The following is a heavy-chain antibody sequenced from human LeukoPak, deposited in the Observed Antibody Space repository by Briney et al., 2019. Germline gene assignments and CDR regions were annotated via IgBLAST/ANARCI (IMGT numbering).Heavy chain of an antibody. CDR1: GYTFTSYY. Sequence: ASVKVSCKASGYTFTSYYMHWVRQAPGKGLEWMGGFDPEDGETIYAQKFQGRVTMTEDTSTDTAYMELSSLRSEDTAVYYCATWYYYDSSGYYFPYWGQGTLVTVSS. CDR3: ATWYYYDSSGYYFPY. J-gene: IGHJ4*02. D-gene: IGHD3-22*01. CDR2: FDPEDGET. V-gene: IGHV1-24*01.